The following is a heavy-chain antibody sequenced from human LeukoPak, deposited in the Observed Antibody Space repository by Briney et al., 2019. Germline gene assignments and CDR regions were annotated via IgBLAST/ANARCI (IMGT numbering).Heavy chain of an antibody. CDR3: ARDKYYYYYMDV. CDR2: INPNSGGT. V-gene: IGHV1-2*02. CDR1: GYTFTGYY. J-gene: IGHJ6*03. Sequence: ASVKVSCKASGYTFTGYYMHWVRQAPGQGLEWMGWINPNSGGTNYAQKFQGRVPMTRDTSISTAYMELSRLRSDDTAVYYCARDKYYYYYMDVWGKGTTVTVSS.